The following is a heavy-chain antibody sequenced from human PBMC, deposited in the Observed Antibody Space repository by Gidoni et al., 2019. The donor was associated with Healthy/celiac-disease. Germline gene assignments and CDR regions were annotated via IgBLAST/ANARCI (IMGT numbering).Heavy chain of an antibody. V-gene: IGHV4-30-4*01. D-gene: IGHD2-2*01. CDR1: GGSISRGDYY. CDR2: IYYSGST. J-gene: IGHJ2*01. CDR3: ARGAADCSSTSCYRGGIVLGYFDL. Sequence: QVQLQESGPGLVKPSQTLSLTCTVSGGSISRGDYYWSWIRKPPGKGLEWIGYIYYSGSTYYNPSLKSLVTISVDTSKNQFSLKLSSVPAADTAVYYCARGAADCSSTSCYRGGIVLGYFDLWGRGTLVTVSS.